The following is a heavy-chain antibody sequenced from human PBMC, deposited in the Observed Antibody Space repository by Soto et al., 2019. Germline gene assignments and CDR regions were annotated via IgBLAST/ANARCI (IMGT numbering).Heavy chain of an antibody. D-gene: IGHD2-15*01. J-gene: IGHJ6*02. CDR1: GYTFTSYA. V-gene: IGHV1-58*02. Sequence: SVKVSCKASGYTFTSYAMHWVRQAPGQRLEWIGWIVVGSGNTNYAQKFQERVTITRDMSTSTAYMELSSLRSEDTAVYYCAADSPGGYCSGGSCPYGMDVWGQGTTVTVS. CDR2: IVVGSGNT. CDR3: AADSPGGYCSGGSCPYGMDV.